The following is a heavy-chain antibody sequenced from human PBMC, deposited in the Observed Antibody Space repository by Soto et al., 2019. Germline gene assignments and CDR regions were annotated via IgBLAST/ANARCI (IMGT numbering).Heavy chain of an antibody. D-gene: IGHD5-18*01. CDR2: IIPIFGTA. J-gene: IGHJ6*02. V-gene: IGHV1-69*01. CDR3: ARVAAMVISDYYYGMDV. Sequence: QVQLVQSGAEVKKPGSSVKVSCKASGGTFSSYAISWVRQAPGQELEWMGGIIPIFGTANYAQKFQGRVTITADESTSTAYMELSSLRSEDTAVYYCARVAAMVISDYYYGMDVWGQGTTVTVSS. CDR1: GGTFSSYA.